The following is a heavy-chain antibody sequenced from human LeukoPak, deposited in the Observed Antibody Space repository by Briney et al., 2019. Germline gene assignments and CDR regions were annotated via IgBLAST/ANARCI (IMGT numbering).Heavy chain of an antibody. D-gene: IGHD1-26*01. CDR3: AKMVGATVINWLFVD. CDR1: GFTFSSYA. CDR2: ISGSGGST. Sequence: PGGSLRLSCAASGFTFSSYAMSWVRQAPGKGLEWVSAISGSGGSTYYADSVKGRFTISRDNSKNTLYLQMSSLRAEDTAVYYCAKMVGATVINWLFVDWGQGTLVTVSS. V-gene: IGHV3-23*01. J-gene: IGHJ4*02.